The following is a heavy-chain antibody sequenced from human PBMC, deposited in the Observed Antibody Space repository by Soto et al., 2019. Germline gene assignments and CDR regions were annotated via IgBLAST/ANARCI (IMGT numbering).Heavy chain of an antibody. V-gene: IGHV3-23*01. J-gene: IGHJ4*02. Sequence: GGSLRLSCAASGFTFRNNVLSWVRQAPGKGLDWVSGITGSGRDTYYADSVKGRFTISRDNSKNTLFLQMNSLRAEDTAVYYCARIPFDHVWGADRYSPNFDYWGQGTQVTVSS. D-gene: IGHD3-16*02. CDR1: GFTFRNNV. CDR3: ARIPFDHVWGADRYSPNFDY. CDR2: ITGSGRDT.